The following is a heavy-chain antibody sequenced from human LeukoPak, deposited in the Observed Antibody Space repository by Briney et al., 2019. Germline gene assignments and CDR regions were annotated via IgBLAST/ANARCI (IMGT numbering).Heavy chain of an antibody. V-gene: IGHV3-23*01. CDR1: GFTFSSYA. CDR2: ITSSGGI. Sequence: GGSLRLSCAASGFTFSSYAMSWVRQAPGRGLEWVSAITSSGGIYYIASVRGRFIVSRDNSRNTLYLQMNGLTAEDTAIYYCAKEDYRDHTTGFDSWGQGTLVTVSS. D-gene: IGHD4-17*01. J-gene: IGHJ5*01. CDR3: AKEDYRDHTTGFDS.